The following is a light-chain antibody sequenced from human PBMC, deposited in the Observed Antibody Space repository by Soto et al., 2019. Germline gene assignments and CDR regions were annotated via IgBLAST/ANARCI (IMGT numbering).Light chain of an antibody. CDR2: DAS. Sequence: EIVLTQSPGTLSLSPGERATLSCRASQTISNTFLAWYQQRPGQAPRLLIYDASGRAAGIPDRFSGSGSGTDFTLSISRLEPEDFAVYYCQQYGVSPTFGGGTKVEIK. CDR3: QQYGVSPT. V-gene: IGKV3-20*01. J-gene: IGKJ4*01. CDR1: QTISNTF.